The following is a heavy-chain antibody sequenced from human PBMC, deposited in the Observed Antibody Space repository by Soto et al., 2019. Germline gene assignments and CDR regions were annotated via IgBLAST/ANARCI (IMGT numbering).Heavy chain of an antibody. Sequence: EVQLLESGGGLVQPGGSLRLSCAASGFTFSSYAMSWVRQAPGKGLEWVSAISGSGGSTYYADSVKGRFTISRDNPKNTLYLQMNSLRAEDTAVYYCAKPSYYYDSSGYYSPFDYWGQGTLVTVSS. CDR1: GFTFSSYA. V-gene: IGHV3-23*01. D-gene: IGHD3-22*01. CDR3: AKPSYYYDSSGYYSPFDY. J-gene: IGHJ4*02. CDR2: ISGSGGST.